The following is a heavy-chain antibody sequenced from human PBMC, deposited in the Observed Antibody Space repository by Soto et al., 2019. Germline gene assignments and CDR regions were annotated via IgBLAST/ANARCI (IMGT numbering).Heavy chain of an antibody. CDR2: IYYIGST. D-gene: IGHD1-26*01. Sequence: QVQLQESGPGRVKASETLSLTCTVSGGSMSNYYWSWIRQPPGKGLEWIGYIYYIGSTNYNPSLNSPVTMSVDTSRNKLSLNLTSVTAADTAVYYCARGYSPALGAPWARVNWFDPWGQGTLVTVSS. CDR3: ARGYSPALGAPWARVNWFDP. J-gene: IGHJ5*02. CDR1: GGSMSNYY. V-gene: IGHV4-59*01.